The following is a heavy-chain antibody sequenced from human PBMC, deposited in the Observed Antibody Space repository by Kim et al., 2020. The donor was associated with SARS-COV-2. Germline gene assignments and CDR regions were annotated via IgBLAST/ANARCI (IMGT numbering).Heavy chain of an antibody. J-gene: IGHJ6*02. CDR1: GYTFTSYG. Sequence: ASVKVSCKASGYTFTSYGISWVRQAPGQGLEWMGWISAYNGNTNYAQKLQGRVTMTTDTSTSTAYMELRSLRSDDTAVYYCARDVVGSGWYVGFVFHYYGMDVWGQGTTVTVSS. V-gene: IGHV1-18*01. CDR3: ARDVVGSGWYVGFVFHYYGMDV. CDR2: ISAYNGNT. D-gene: IGHD6-19*01.